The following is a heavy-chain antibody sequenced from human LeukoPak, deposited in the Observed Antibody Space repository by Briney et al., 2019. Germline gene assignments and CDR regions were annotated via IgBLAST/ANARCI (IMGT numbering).Heavy chain of an antibody. D-gene: IGHD6-13*01. Sequence: PGGSLRLSCAASGFTFSSYSMDWVRQAPGKGLEWVSSISSSSSYIHYADSVKGRSTISRDNAKNSLYLQMNSLRAEDTAVYYCARTTSYSSSWDFDYWGQGTLVTVSS. CDR1: GFTFSSYS. CDR3: ARTTSYSSSWDFDY. J-gene: IGHJ4*02. V-gene: IGHV3-21*01. CDR2: ISSSSSYI.